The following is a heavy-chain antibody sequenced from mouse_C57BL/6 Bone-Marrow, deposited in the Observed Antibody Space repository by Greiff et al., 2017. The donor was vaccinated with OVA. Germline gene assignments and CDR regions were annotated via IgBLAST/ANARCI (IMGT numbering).Heavy chain of an antibody. V-gene: IGHV1-64*01. Sequence: QVQLQQPGAELLKPGASVKLSCKASGYTFTSYWMHWVKQRPGQGLEWFGMIHPNSVSTNYNEKFKSKATLTVDKSSRTAYMQLRSLTSEDSAVYYCARSDPYYDSSPYYAMDYWGQGTSVTVSS. D-gene: IGHD1-1*01. CDR2: IHPNSVST. CDR3: ARSDPYYDSSPYYAMDY. J-gene: IGHJ4*01. CDR1: GYTFTSYW.